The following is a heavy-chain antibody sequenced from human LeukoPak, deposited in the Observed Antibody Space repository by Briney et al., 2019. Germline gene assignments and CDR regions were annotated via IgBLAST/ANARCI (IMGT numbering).Heavy chain of an antibody. V-gene: IGHV4-4*09. CDR1: GGSISFSF. J-gene: IGHJ4*02. CDR2: IQANGNT. Sequence: SETLALNCPVPGGSISFSFWGWIRPTPGERIEWNCPIQANGNTNYNPSLESRATISVDTSKNHFSLRLSSVTAADTAVYYCARAIPVENSYGLDHYFDAWGQGTLVIVSS. D-gene: IGHD5-18*01. CDR3: ARAIPVENSYGLDHYFDA.